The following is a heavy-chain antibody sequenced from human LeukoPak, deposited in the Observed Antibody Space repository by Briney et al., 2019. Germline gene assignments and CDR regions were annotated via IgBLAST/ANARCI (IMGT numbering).Heavy chain of an antibody. V-gene: IGHV4-4*07. Sequence: PSETLSLTCTASGGSFSSHYWSWIRQSAGKGPEWIGRIHTSGSTNYNPSLRSRVTMSVDTSKNQFSLKLTSVTAADTGVYYCARDRTGYIGYEGDPFDIWGQGTMVTVTS. CDR2: IHTSGST. CDR3: ARDRTGYIGYEGDPFDI. CDR1: GGSFSSHY. J-gene: IGHJ3*02. D-gene: IGHD5-12*01.